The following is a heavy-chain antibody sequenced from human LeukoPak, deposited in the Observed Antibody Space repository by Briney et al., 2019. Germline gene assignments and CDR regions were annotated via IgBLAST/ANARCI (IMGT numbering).Heavy chain of an antibody. D-gene: IGHD3-3*01. CDR3: AREVLLYDFWSGYFFDY. Sequence: GGSLRLSCAASGFTFSSYWMHWVRQAPGEGLVWVSRINSDGSSTSYADSVKGRFTISRDNAKNTLYLQMNSLRAEDTAVYYCAREVLLYDFWSGYFFDYWGQGTLVTVSS. CDR2: INSDGSST. J-gene: IGHJ4*02. CDR1: GFTFSSYW. V-gene: IGHV3-74*01.